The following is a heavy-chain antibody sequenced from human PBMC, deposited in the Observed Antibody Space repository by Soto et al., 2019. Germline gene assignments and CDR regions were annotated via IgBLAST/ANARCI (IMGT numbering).Heavy chain of an antibody. CDR1: GGSISSGGYS. Sequence: QLQLQESGSGLVKPSQTLSLTCAVSGGSISSGGYSWSLIRQPPGKGLEWIGYIYHSGSTYYNPSPKGRVTISMDTSKNQFSLKLSSVTAADTAVYYCARGHDANDDWGQGTLVTVSS. CDR3: ARGHDANDD. J-gene: IGHJ4*02. V-gene: IGHV4-30-2*01. CDR2: IYHSGST. D-gene: IGHD2-8*01.